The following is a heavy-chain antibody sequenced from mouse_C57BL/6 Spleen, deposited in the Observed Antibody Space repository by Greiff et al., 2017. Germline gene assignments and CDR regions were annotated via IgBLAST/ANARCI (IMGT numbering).Heavy chain of an antibody. D-gene: IGHD2-3*01. Sequence: LQESGAELVRPGTSVKVSCKASGYAFTNYLIEWVKQRPGQGLEWIGVINPGSGGTNYNEKFKGKATLTADKSSSTAYMQLSSLTSEDSAVYFCARTGGYYVDAMDYWGQGTSVTVSS. CDR2: INPGSGGT. CDR1: GYAFTNYL. J-gene: IGHJ4*01. V-gene: IGHV1-54*01. CDR3: ARTGGYYVDAMDY.